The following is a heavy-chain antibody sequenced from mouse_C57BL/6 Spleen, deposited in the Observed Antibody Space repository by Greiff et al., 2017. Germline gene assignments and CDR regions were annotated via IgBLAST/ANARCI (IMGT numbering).Heavy chain of an antibody. CDR1: GYTFTSYG. V-gene: IGHV1-81*01. Sequence: QVQLKESGAELARPGASVKLSCKASGYTFTSYGISWVKQRTGQGLEWIGEIYPRSGNTYYNEKFKGKATLTADKSSSTAYMELRSLTSEDSAVYFCASWDEAYWGQGTLVTVSA. CDR2: IYPRSGNT. CDR3: ASWDEAY. J-gene: IGHJ3*01. D-gene: IGHD4-1*01.